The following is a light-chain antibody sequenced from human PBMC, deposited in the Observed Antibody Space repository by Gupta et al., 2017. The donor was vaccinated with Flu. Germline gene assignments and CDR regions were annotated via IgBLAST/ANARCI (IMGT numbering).Light chain of an antibody. CDR3: QQDGSSRT. J-gene: IGKJ1*01. V-gene: IGKV3-20*01. CDR2: DAS. Sequence: DIVLTHSPGTLSLSPGERATLSCSASQNVNNNYLAWYQQKPGQTPRLIIYDASRRATGIPDRFSGSGAGTDFTLSSSGQEDEDCAVYYWQQDGSSRTFGQGTKVEIK. CDR1: QNVNNNY.